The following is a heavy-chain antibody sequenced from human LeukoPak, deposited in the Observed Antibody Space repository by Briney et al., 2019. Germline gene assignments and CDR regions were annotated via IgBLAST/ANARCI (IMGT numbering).Heavy chain of an antibody. D-gene: IGHD3-22*01. CDR1: GGSISNYY. CDR3: AGTWYYDSSGYWFVGY. J-gene: IGHJ4*02. Sequence: PSETLSLTCTVSGGSISNYYWNWIRQFPGKGLEWIGYISHSGSTNYSPSLESRVTISVDPSKNQFSLKLSSVTAADTAVYYCAGTWYYDSSGYWFVGYWGQGTLVTVSS. V-gene: IGHV4-59*01. CDR2: ISHSGST.